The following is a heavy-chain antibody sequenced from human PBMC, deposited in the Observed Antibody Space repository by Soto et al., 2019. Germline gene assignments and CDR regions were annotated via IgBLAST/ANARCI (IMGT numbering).Heavy chain of an antibody. D-gene: IGHD3-22*01. CDR3: ARTSYDSSGTAADP. V-gene: IGHV4-31*03. CDR2: IYYSGST. J-gene: IGHJ5*02. CDR1: GGSISSGGYY. Sequence: QVQLQESGPGLVKPSQTLSLTCTVSGGSISSGGYYWSWIRQHPGKGLEWIGYIYYSGSTYYNPSLESRVTISVDTSKHQFSLKLRSVTAADTAVYYCARTSYDSSGTAADPWGPGTLVTVSS.